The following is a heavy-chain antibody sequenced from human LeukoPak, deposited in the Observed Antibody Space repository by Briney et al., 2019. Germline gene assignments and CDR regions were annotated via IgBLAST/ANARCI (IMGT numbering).Heavy chain of an antibody. V-gene: IGHV3-53*01. Sequence: PGGSLRLSCAASGFTVSSNYMSWVRQAPGKGLEWVSVIYSGGSTYYADSVKGRFSISRDNSKNTLYLQMNSLRAEDTAVYYCARDLVGATSYWGQGTLVTVSS. J-gene: IGHJ4*02. CDR3: ARDLVGATSY. CDR2: IYSGGST. D-gene: IGHD1-26*01. CDR1: GFTVSSNY.